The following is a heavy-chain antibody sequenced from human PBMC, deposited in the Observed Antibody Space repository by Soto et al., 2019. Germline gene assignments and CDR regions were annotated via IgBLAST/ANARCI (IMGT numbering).Heavy chain of an antibody. CDR2: IYYSGST. V-gene: IGHV4-31*03. CDR3: AREIPKIFGVVTHNWFDP. D-gene: IGHD3-3*01. J-gene: IGHJ5*02. CDR1: GGSISSGGYY. Sequence: SETLSLTCTVSGGSISSGGYYWSWIRQHPGKGLEWIGYIYYSGSTYYNPSLKSRVTISVDTSKNQFSLKLSSVTAADTAVYYCAREIPKIFGVVTHNWFDPWGQGTLVTVSS.